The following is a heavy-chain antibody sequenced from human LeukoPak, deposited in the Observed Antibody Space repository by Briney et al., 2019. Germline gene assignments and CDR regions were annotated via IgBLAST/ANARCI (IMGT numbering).Heavy chain of an antibody. Sequence: GGSLRLFCAASEFTLSTYQMNWVRQAPGKGLEWASYISTSGRTIYYADSVKGRFTISRDNTKNSLYLQMNSLRVEDTAVYYCTRGVGSTVTKVPAYYFAYGGQGTVVTVSS. J-gene: IGHJ4*02. CDR2: ISTSGRTI. CDR1: EFTLSTYQ. V-gene: IGHV3-48*03. CDR3: TRGVGSTVTKVPAYYFAY. D-gene: IGHD4-11*01.